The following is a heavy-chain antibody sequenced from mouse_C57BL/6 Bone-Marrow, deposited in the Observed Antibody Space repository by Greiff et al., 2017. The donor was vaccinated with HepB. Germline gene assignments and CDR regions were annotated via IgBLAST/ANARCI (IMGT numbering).Heavy chain of an antibody. CDR3: ARHDYGGYVDV. Sequence: EVMLVESGGDLVKPGGSLKLSCAASGFTFSSYGMSWVRQTPDKRLEWVATISSGGSYTYYPDSVKGRFTISRDNAKNTLYLQMSSLTSEDTAMYYCARHDYGGYVDVWGTGTTVTVSS. D-gene: IGHD1-1*01. J-gene: IGHJ1*03. CDR1: GFTFSSYG. V-gene: IGHV5-6*01. CDR2: ISSGGSYT.